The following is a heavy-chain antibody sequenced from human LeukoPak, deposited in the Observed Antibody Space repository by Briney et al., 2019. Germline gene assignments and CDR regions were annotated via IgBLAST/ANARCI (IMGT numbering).Heavy chain of an antibody. CDR2: INPSVGNT. D-gene: IGHD6-13*01. J-gene: IGHJ4*02. V-gene: IGHV1-46*01. CDR1: GYTFTTYY. CDR3: ARAIAAAGTVVY. Sequence: ASVKVSCKASGYTFTTYYINWVRQAPGQGLEWMGIINPSVGNTIYAQQFQGRVTMTADTSTSTAYMELRSLRSDDTAVYYCARAIAAAGTVVYWGQGTLVTVSS.